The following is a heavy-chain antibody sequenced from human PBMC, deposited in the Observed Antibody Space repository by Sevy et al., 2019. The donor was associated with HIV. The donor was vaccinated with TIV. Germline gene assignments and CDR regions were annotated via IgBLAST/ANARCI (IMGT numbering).Heavy chain of an antibody. CDR3: STHAGIAAAGRVFDY. D-gene: IGHD6-25*01. Sequence: GGSLRLSCVASGFTFSDHYMEWVRQAPGKGLEWVGRTRNKADGYTTEYAASVKGRFTISRDDSKNSLYVQMNSLKPEDTAVYYCSTHAGIAAAGRVFDYWGQGTLVPVSS. CDR1: GFTFSDHY. CDR2: TRNKADGYTT. J-gene: IGHJ4*02. V-gene: IGHV3-72*01.